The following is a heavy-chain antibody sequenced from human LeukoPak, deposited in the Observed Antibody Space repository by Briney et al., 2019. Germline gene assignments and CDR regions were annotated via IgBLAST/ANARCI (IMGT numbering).Heavy chain of an antibody. CDR1: GYTFTIYG. J-gene: IGHJ4*02. V-gene: IGHV1-18*01. Sequence: ASVKVSCKASGYTFTIYGISWVRQAPGQGLEWMGWIRTYNGDTNSAQKLLGSVTMTTDTSTNTAYMELRSLRSADTAVYYCAREGFGDLSLDYWGQGTMVTVSS. CDR2: IRTYNGDT. D-gene: IGHD3-16*02. CDR3: AREGFGDLSLDY.